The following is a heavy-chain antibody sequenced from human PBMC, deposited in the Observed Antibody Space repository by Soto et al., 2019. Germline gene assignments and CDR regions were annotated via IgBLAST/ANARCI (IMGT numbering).Heavy chain of an antibody. V-gene: IGHV3-23*01. J-gene: IGHJ2*01. D-gene: IGHD3-16*01. CDR1: GFTFSDYA. CDR2: ISATGGNI. Sequence: GGSLRLSCVTSGFTFSDYAMTWVRQAPGKGLEWVATISATGGNIEYTDSLKGRFTISRDNSKNTLYLQLNGLTSDDTAVHYCAKVAGGLGYFDLWGRGTLVTVSS. CDR3: AKVAGGLGYFDL.